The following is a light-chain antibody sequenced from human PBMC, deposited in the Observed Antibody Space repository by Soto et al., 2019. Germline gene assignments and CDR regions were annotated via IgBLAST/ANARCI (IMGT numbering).Light chain of an antibody. J-gene: IGLJ2*01. CDR2: GNS. V-gene: IGLV1-40*01. CDR3: QSYDSSLSVVV. Sequence: QSVLKQPPSVSGAPGQRVTISFTGSSSNIGSGFDVHWYQQHPGTDPKLLIYGNSNRPSGVPDRFSGSQSGTSASLAITGLQADDEADYSCQSYDSSLSVVVVGGGTKVTVL. CDR1: SSNIGSGFD.